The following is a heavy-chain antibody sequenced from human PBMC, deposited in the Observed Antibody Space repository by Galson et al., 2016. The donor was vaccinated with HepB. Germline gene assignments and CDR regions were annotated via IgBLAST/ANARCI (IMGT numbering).Heavy chain of an antibody. CDR2: INHSGTT. V-gene: IGHV4-34*01. D-gene: IGHD6-6*01. CDR1: GGSFSGYS. J-gene: IGHJ4*02. Sequence: SETLSLTCAVYGGSFSGYSWSWIRQPPGKGLQWIGDINHSGTTNYSPPLNSRVTFSVDTSKIQFSLRLRSVTAADPAVYFCARGGSSSAFDFWGRGTLVTVSS. CDR3: ARGGSSSAFDF.